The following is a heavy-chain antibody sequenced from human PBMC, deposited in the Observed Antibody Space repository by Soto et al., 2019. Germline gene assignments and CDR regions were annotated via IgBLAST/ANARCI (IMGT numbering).Heavy chain of an antibody. V-gene: IGHV1-18*04. Sequence: QVQLVQSGAELKKPGASVKVSCAASGYTFTSNSITWVRQAPGQGLEWMGWISAYNGETSYAEKIQGRLTMTTDTSTSTADMELRSLRSDDTAVYYCARVWGSYRAPSGGAGFDPWGQGTLVTVAS. CDR1: GYTFTSNS. CDR3: ARVWGSYRAPSGGAGFDP. D-gene: IGHD3-16*02. J-gene: IGHJ5*02. CDR2: ISAYNGET.